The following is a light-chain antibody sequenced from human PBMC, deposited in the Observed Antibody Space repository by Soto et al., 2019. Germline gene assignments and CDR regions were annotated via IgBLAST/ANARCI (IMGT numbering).Light chain of an antibody. V-gene: IGLV1-47*02. CDR1: SSNIGSNY. Sequence: QSVLTQPPSASETPGQRVTISCSGSSSNIGSNYIYWYQQIPGTAPTIVIYTNNQRPSGVPDRFSGSKSGTSASLAISGLRSEDEAVYYCAAWDDRLSGPVFGGGTKVTVL. CDR3: AAWDDRLSGPV. CDR2: TNN. J-gene: IGLJ2*01.